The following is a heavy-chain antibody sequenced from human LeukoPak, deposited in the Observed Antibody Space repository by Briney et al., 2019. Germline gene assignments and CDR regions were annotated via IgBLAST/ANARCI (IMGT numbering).Heavy chain of an antibody. CDR3: ARVVVVVAATPVWFDP. CDR1: GGSISSYY. J-gene: IGHJ5*02. V-gene: IGHV4-59*01. CDR2: IYYSGST. Sequence: SETLSPTCTVSGGSISSYYWSWIRQPPGKGLEWIGYIYYSGSTNYNPSLKSRVTISVDASKNQFSLKLSSVTAADTAVYYCARVVVVVAATPVWFDPWGQGTLVTVSS. D-gene: IGHD2-15*01.